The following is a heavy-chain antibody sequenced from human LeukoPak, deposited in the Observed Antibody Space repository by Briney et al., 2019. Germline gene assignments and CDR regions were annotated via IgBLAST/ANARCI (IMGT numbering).Heavy chain of an antibody. Sequence: SETLSLTCAFSGGSFTGYYWSWIRQSPGKGLEWIGYIYYSGSTNYNPSLKSRVTISVDTSKNQFSLKLSSVTAADTAVYYCARDQDGYNSYFDYWGQGTLVTVSS. V-gene: IGHV4-59*01. CDR1: GGSFTGYY. CDR3: ARDQDGYNSYFDY. J-gene: IGHJ4*02. CDR2: IYYSGST. D-gene: IGHD5-24*01.